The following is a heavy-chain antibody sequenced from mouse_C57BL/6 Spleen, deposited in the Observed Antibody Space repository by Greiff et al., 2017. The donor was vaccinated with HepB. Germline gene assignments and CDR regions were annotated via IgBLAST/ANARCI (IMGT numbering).Heavy chain of an antibody. CDR1: GYTFTDYN. J-gene: IGHJ3*01. CDR2: INPNNGGT. D-gene: IGHD2-4*01. V-gene: IGHV1-22*01. CDR3: ARLGLYDYDEGFAY. Sequence: VQLKESGPELVKPGASVKMSCKASGYTFTDYNMHWVKQSHGKSLEWIGYINPNNGGTSYNQKFKGKATLTVNKSSSTAYMELRSLTSEDSAVYYCARLGLYDYDEGFAYWGQGTLVTVSA.